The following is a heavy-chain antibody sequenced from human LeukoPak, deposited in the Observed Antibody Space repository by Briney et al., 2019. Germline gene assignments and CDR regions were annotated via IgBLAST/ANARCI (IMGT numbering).Heavy chain of an antibody. CDR1: GGTFSSYA. CDR3: ARADYGDYPAHY. CDR2: IIPIFGTA. D-gene: IGHD4-17*01. Sequence: SVKVSCKASGGTFSSYAISWVRQAPGQGLEWMGGIIPIFGTANYAQKFQGRVTITADKSTSTAYMELSSLRSEDTAVYYCARADYGDYPAHYWGQGTLVTVSS. V-gene: IGHV1-69*06. J-gene: IGHJ4*02.